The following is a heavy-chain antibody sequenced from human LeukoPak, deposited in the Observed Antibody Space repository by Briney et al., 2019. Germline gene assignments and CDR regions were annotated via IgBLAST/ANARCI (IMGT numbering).Heavy chain of an antibody. D-gene: IGHD1-7*01. J-gene: IGHJ5*02. CDR3: AREGMAGTPTNWSDP. CDR2: IYTSGST. CDR1: GGSISSGSYY. V-gene: IGHV4-61*02. Sequence: SETLSLTCTVSGGSISSGSYYWSWIRQPAGKGLEWIGRIYTSGSTNYNPSLKSRVTISVDTSKNQFSLKLSSVTAADTAVYYCAREGMAGTPTNWSDPRGQGTLVTVSS.